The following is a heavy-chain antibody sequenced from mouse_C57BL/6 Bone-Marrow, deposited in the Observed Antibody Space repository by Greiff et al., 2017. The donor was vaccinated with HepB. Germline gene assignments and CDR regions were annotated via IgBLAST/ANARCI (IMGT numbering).Heavy chain of an antibody. J-gene: IGHJ1*03. CDR2: ISGGGGNT. CDR1: GFNFSSYT. Sequence: DVKVEESGGGLVKPGGSLKLPCAASGFNFSSYTMSWVRQTQEKRLEWVATISGGGGNTYYPDSVKGRCTISRDNAMNTLYLQMSSLRSEDTALYYWARRPARRGYFDVWGTGTTDTVSS. V-gene: IGHV5-9*01. CDR3: ARRPARRGYFDV. D-gene: IGHD3-1*01.